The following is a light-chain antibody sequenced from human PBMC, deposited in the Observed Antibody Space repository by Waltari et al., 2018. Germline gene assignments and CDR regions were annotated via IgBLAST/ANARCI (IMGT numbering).Light chain of an antibody. CDR3: QQRSNWPPG. CDR2: DAS. CDR1: QSVSSY. J-gene: IGKJ2*03. Sequence: EIVLTQSPATLSLSPGGRATLSCRASQSVSSYLAWYQQKPGQAPRLLIYDASNRATGIPARFSGSGSGTDFTLTISSLEPEDFAVYYCQQRSNWPPGFGQGTKLEIK. V-gene: IGKV3-11*01.